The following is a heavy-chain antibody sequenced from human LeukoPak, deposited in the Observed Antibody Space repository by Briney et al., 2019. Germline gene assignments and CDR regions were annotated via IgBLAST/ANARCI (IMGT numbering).Heavy chain of an antibody. D-gene: IGHD6-19*01. CDR1: GGSISSSSYY. Sequence: SETLSLTCTVSGGSISSSSYYWGWIRQPPGKGLEWIGSIYYSGSTYYNPSLKSRVTISVDTSKNQFSLKLSSVTAADTAVYYCASSSGWYGYWGQRTLVTVSS. V-gene: IGHV4-39*01. CDR3: ASSSGWYGY. J-gene: IGHJ4*02. CDR2: IYYSGST.